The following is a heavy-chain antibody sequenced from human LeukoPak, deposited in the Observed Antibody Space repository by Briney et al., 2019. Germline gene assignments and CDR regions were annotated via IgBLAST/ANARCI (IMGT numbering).Heavy chain of an antibody. J-gene: IGHJ6*03. CDR3: ARSIVVVDDYYYYYMDV. D-gene: IGHD2-2*01. CDR1: GGSISSGSYY. V-gene: IGHV4-61*02. CDR2: IYTSGST. Sequence: SETLSLTCTVSGGSISSGSYYWSWIRQPAGKGLEWIGRIYTSGSTNYNPSLKSRVTISVDTSKNQFSLKLSSVTAADTAVYYCARSIVVVDDYYYYYMDVWGKGTTVTVSS.